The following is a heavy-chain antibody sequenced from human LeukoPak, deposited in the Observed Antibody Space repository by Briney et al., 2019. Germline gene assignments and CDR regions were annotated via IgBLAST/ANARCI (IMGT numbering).Heavy chain of an antibody. CDR2: IYSGDNT. CDR1: GFTVSSNY. D-gene: IGHD6-13*01. J-gene: IGHJ4*02. V-gene: IGHV3-66*01. Sequence: GGSLRLSCAASGFTVSSNYMSWVRQAPGKGLEWVSVIYSGDNTYYADSVKGRFTISRDISKNTLYLQMNSLRAEDTAVYYCARGSDSSSWSPLDYWGQGTLVTVSS. CDR3: ARGSDSSSWSPLDY.